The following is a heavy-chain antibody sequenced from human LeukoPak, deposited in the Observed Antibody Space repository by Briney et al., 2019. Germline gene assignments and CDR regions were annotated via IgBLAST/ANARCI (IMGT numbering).Heavy chain of an antibody. V-gene: IGHV4-30-2*01. Sequence: SETLSLTCAVSGGSISSGGYSWSWIRQPPGKGLEWIGYIYHSGSTYYNPSLKSRVTISVDRSKNQFSLKLSSVTAADTAVYYCARIPYSSSWYYYYGMDVWGQGTTVTVSS. J-gene: IGHJ6*02. CDR2: IYHSGST. CDR1: GGSISSGGYS. CDR3: ARIPYSSSWYYYYGMDV. D-gene: IGHD6-13*01.